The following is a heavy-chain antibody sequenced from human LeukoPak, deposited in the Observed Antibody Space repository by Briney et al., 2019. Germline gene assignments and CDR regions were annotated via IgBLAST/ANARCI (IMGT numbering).Heavy chain of an antibody. V-gene: IGHV4-59*08. CDR1: GGSMNGYY. Sequence: SETLSLTCTVSGGSMNGYYWTWIRQPPGKGLEWIGYVYDSENTNYNPSLKSRVTISVDTSKNQFSLKLSSVTAADTAVYYCARHFIRHASIAAAVPYYYYGMDVWGQGTTVTVSS. CDR3: ARHFIRHASIAAAVPYYYYGMDV. CDR2: VYDSENT. D-gene: IGHD6-13*01. J-gene: IGHJ6*02.